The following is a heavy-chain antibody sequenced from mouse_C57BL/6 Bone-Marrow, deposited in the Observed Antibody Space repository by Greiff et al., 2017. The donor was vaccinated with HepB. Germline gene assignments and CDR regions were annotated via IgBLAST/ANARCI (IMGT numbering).Heavy chain of an antibody. CDR1: GYTFTSYG. V-gene: IGHV1-81*01. J-gene: IGHJ4*01. D-gene: IGHD1-1*01. CDR3: ARSYYGSRRYAMDY. CDR2: IYPRSGNT. Sequence: QVQLQQSGAELARPGASVKLSCKASGYTFTSYGISWVKQRTGQGLEWIGEIYPRSGNTYYNEKFKGKATLTADKSSSTAYMELRSLTSEDSAVYFCARSYYGSRRYAMDYWGQGTSVTVSS.